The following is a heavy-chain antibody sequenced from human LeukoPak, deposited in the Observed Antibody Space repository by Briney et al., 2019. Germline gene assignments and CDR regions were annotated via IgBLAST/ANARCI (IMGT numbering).Heavy chain of an antibody. J-gene: IGHJ6*02. D-gene: IGHD4-11*01. CDR2: IYSGGST. CDR1: GFTVSSNY. Sequence: GGCLRLSCAASGFTVSSNYMSWVRQAPGEGLEWFSVIYSGGSTYYADSVKGRFTISRDNSKNTLYLQMNSLRAEDTAVYYCARVDDYTTSYGMDVWGQGTTVTVSS. V-gene: IGHV3-53*01. CDR3: ARVDDYTTSYGMDV.